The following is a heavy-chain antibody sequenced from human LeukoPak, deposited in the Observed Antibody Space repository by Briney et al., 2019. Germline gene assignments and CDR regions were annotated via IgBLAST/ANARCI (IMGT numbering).Heavy chain of an antibody. D-gene: IGHD1-1*01. CDR3: AGSGERLGRYYYYYGNDV. Sequence: ASVKVSCKASGYTFTSYAMHWVRQAPGQRLEWMGWINAGNGNTKYSQKFQGRVTITRDTSASTAYMELSSLRSEDTAVYYCAGSGERLGRYYYYYGNDVWGQGTTVTGS. J-gene: IGHJ6*02. CDR1: GYTFTSYA. CDR2: INAGNGNT. V-gene: IGHV1-3*01.